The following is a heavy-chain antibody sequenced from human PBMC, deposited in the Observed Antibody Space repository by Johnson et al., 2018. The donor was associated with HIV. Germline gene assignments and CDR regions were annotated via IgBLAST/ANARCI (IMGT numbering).Heavy chain of an antibody. CDR2: ISSSGSTI. J-gene: IGHJ3*02. Sequence: QVQLVESGGGLVKPGGSLRLSCAASGFTFSDYYMSWIRQAPGKGLEWVSYISSSGSTIYYADSVKGRFTISRDNAKNSLYLQMNSLRAEDTGVYYCAGYAVATAMARSRDDAFDIWGQGTMVTVSS. D-gene: IGHD5-18*01. CDR3: AGYAVATAMARSRDDAFDI. V-gene: IGHV3-11*04. CDR1: GFTFSDYY.